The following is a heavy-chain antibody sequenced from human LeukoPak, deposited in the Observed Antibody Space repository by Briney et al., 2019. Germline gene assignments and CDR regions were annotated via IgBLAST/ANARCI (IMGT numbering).Heavy chain of an antibody. V-gene: IGHV4-34*01. J-gene: IGHJ4*02. Sequence: SETLSLTCAVYGGSFSGYYWSWLRQPPGKGLEWIGEINHSGSTNYNPSLKSRVTISVDTSKNKFSLKLSSVTAADTAVYYCAREGLMAGFYFDYWGQGTLVTVSS. CDR3: AREGLMAGFYFDY. CDR2: INHSGST. CDR1: GGSFSGYY. D-gene: IGHD3-16*01.